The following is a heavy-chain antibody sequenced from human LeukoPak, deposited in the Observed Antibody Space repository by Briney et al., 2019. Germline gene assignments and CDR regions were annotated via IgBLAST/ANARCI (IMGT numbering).Heavy chain of an antibody. V-gene: IGHV4-59*01. CDR2: IDYRGST. J-gene: IGHJ4*02. CDR3: ARFTMVRGVSS. D-gene: IGHD3-10*01. Sequence: PSETLSLTCTVSGGSMNNYYWSWIRQPPGKGMEYIGSIDYRGSTKYNPSLKSRVTISVDTSKNQFSLKLSSVTAADTAVYYCARFTMVRGVSSWGQGTLVTVSS. CDR1: GGSMNNYY.